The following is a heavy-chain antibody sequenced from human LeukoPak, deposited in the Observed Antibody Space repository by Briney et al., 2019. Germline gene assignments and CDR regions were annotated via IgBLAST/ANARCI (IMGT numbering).Heavy chain of an antibody. J-gene: IGHJ3*02. D-gene: IGHD2-15*01. V-gene: IGHV4-59*01. CDR3: ARAPRGVVVKSDAFDI. Sequence: SETLSLTCTVSGGSISSYYWSWIRQPPGKGLEWIGYIYYSGSTNYNPSLKSRVRTSVDTSKKQFSLKLSSVTAADTAVYSCARAPRGVVVKSDAFDIWGQGTMVTVSS. CDR1: GGSISSYY. CDR2: IYYSGST.